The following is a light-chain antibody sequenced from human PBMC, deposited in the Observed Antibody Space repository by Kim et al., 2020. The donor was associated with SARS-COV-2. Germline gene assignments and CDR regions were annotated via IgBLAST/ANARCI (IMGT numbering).Light chain of an antibody. J-gene: IGKJ1*01. CDR1: QSVSSSY. CDR2: GAS. Sequence: DIELTQSPGTLSLSPGERATLSCRASQSVSSSYLVWDQQKPGQAPRLLSYGASSRATGIPDRFSGSGSGTDFTLTISRLEPEDFSVYYCQQFGSSHWTFGQGTKVESK. CDR3: QQFGSSHWT. V-gene: IGKV3-20*01.